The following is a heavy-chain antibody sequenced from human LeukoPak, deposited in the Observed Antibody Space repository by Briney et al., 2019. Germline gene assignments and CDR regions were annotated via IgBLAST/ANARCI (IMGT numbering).Heavy chain of an antibody. CDR1: GFTFSRYA. J-gene: IGHJ4*02. D-gene: IGHD3-10*01. Sequence: PGGSLRHSCAASGFTFSRYAMHWVRQAPGKGLEWVAIISYDGINYYYADSVKGRFTISRDNSKNTLYLQVNSLRTEDTAVYYCVRGSVVRGSVTSFDYWGQGTLVTVSS. V-gene: IGHV3-30-3*01. CDR2: ISYDGINY. CDR3: VRGSVVRGSVTSFDY.